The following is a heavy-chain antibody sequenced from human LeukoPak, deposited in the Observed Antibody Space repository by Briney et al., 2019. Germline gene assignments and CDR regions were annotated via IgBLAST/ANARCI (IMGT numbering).Heavy chain of an antibody. D-gene: IGHD3-3*01. CDR1: GGSISSYY. CDR2: IYYSGST. V-gene: IGHV4-59*01. J-gene: IGHJ6*02. Sequence: PSETLSLTCTVSGGSISSYYWSWIRQPPGKGLEWIGYIYYSGSTNYNPSLKNRVTISVDTSKNQFSLKLSSVTAADTAVYYCARGTYYDFWSGYFDYYYYGMDVWGQGTTVTVSS. CDR3: ARGTYYDFWSGYFDYYYYGMDV.